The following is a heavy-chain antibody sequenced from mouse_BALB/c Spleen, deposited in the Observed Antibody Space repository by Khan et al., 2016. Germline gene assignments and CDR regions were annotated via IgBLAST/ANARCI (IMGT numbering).Heavy chain of an antibody. J-gene: IGHJ3*01. D-gene: IGHD2-3*01. Sequence: EVELVESGGGLVKPGGSLKLSCAASGFIFSSYPMSWVRQPPGKRLEWVATISSGGSYIYYPDSGKGRFTISRDNAKNTLYLQMSSLKSEDTAMYYCTNIYDGYYEFAYWGQGTLVTVSA. CDR1: GFIFSSYP. CDR3: TNIYDGYYEFAY. CDR2: ISSGGSYI. V-gene: IGHV5-6-4*01.